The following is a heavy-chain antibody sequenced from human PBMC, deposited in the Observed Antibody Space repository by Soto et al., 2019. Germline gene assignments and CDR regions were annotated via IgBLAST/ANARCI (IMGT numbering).Heavy chain of an antibody. CDR1: GFTFSSYG. J-gene: IGHJ3*02. V-gene: IGHV3-30*18. CDR2: ISYDGSNK. CDR3: ANPHWSSTSCHIGDGAFDI. D-gene: IGHD2-2*02. Sequence: QVQLVESGGGVVQPGRSLRLSCAASGFTFSSYGMHWVRQAPGKGLEWVAVISYDGSNKYYADSVKGRFTISRDNSKNTLYLQMNSLRAEDTAVYYCANPHWSSTSCHIGDGAFDIWGQGTMVTVSS.